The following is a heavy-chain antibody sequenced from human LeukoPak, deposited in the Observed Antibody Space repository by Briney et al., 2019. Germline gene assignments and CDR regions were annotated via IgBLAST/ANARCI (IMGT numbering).Heavy chain of an antibody. V-gene: IGHV4-59*08. CDR3: ARLVHGYNWSAP. D-gene: IGHD5-24*01. J-gene: IGHJ5*02. CDR2: IYYSGST. Sequence: PSETLSLTCTVSSHSISIFHWSWFRQPPGKGLEWIGYIYYSGSTNYNPSLKSRVTISVDTSKNQFSLKVRSVTAADTAVYHCARLVHGYNWSAPCGWGTLVTVSS. CDR1: SHSISIFH.